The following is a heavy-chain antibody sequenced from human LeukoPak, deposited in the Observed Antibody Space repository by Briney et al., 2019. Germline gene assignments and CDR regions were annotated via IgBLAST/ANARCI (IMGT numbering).Heavy chain of an antibody. CDR3: ARGYARYYYDSSGYHY. D-gene: IGHD3-22*01. CDR2: INHSGST. J-gene: IGHJ4*02. Sequence: SETLSLTCAVYGGSFSGYYWSWIRQPPGKGLEWIGEINHSGSTNYNPSLKSRVTISVDTSKNQFSLKLSSVTAADTAVYYCARGYARYYYDSSGYHYWGQGTLVTVSS. V-gene: IGHV4-34*01. CDR1: GGSFSGYY.